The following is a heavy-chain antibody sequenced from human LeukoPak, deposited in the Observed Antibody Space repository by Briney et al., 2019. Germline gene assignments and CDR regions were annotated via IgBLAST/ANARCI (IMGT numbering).Heavy chain of an antibody. CDR2: IYYSGST. D-gene: IGHD6-19*01. Sequence: PSGTLSLTCAVSGGSIGSSNWWSWVRQPPGKGLEWIGSIYYSGSTYYNPSLKSRVTISVDTSKNQFSLKLSSVTAADTAVYYCARDGYSSFFWGQGTLVTVSS. J-gene: IGHJ4*02. CDR1: GGSIGSSNW. CDR3: ARDGYSSFF. V-gene: IGHV4-4*02.